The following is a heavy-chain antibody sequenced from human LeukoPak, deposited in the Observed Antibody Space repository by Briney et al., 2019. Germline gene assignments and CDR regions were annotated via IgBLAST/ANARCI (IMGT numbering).Heavy chain of an antibody. CDR1: GYTFTGYY. CDR2: INPNSGGT. D-gene: IGHD4-4*01. J-gene: IGHJ5*02. CDR3: ASWTVTRNWFDP. V-gene: IGHV1-2*02. Sequence: ASVKVSCKASGYTFTGYYMHWVRQAPGQGLEWMGWINPNSGGTNYAQKFQGKVTMTRDTSISTAYMELSRLRSDDTAVYYCASWTVTRNWFDPWGQGTLVTVSS.